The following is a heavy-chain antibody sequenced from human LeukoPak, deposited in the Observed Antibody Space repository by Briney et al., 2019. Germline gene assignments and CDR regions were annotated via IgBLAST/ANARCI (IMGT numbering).Heavy chain of an antibody. CDR1: GYTFTSYA. Sequence: GASVKVSCKASGYTFTSYAMNWGRQAPGQGLEGMGWINTNTGNPTYAQGFTGRFVFSLDTSVSTAYLQISSLKAEDTAVYYCARAGDVDTAMVNYYYYMDVWGKGTTVTVSS. CDR3: ARAGDVDTAMVNYYYYMDV. CDR2: INTNTGNP. J-gene: IGHJ6*03. V-gene: IGHV7-4-1*02. D-gene: IGHD5-18*01.